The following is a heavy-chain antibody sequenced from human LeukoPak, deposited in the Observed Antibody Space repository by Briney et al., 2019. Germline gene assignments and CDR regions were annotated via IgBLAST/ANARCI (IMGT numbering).Heavy chain of an antibody. CDR2: IYYSGST. Sequence: SETLSLTWTVSGXSISSYYWSWIRQPPGKGLEWIGYIYYSGSTNYNPSLKSRVTISVDTSKNQFSLKLSSVTAADTAVYYCARDLGTMVRGVMTDYYGMDVWGQGTTVTVSS. CDR3: ARDLGTMVRGVMTDYYGMDV. V-gene: IGHV4-59*01. CDR1: GXSISSYY. D-gene: IGHD3-10*01. J-gene: IGHJ6*02.